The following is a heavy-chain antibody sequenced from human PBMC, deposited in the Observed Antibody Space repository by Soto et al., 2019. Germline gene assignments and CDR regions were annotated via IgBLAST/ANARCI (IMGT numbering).Heavy chain of an antibody. D-gene: IGHD1-26*01. V-gene: IGHV4-59*01. CDR1: GGSISSYY. CDR3: ARDRDSGSYYDY. Sequence: SETLSLTCTVSGGSISSYYWSWIRQPPGKGLEGIGYIFYSGSTNYNPSLKSRVTISVDTSKNQFSLKLSSVTAADTAVYYCARDRDSGSYYDYWGQGTLVTVSS. J-gene: IGHJ4*02. CDR2: IFYSGST.